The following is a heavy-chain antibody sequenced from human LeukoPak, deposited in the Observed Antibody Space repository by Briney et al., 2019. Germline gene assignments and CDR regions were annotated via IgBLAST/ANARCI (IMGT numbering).Heavy chain of an antibody. CDR2: ISAYNGNT. CDR3: ARDRSSGWSHNIDY. J-gene: IGHJ4*02. CDR1: GYTFTSYG. Sequence: AAVKVSFKACGYTFTSYGISWVRQPGGQGLAWMGRISAYNGNTDYAQKLQGRITMTTDTSTSTDYTELRSLTSDDTAVYYCARDRSSGWSHNIDYWGQGTLVTVSS. V-gene: IGHV1-18*01. D-gene: IGHD6-19*01.